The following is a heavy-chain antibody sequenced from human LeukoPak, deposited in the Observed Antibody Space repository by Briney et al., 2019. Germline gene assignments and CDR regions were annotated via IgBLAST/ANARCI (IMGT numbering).Heavy chain of an antibody. J-gene: IGHJ4*02. D-gene: IGHD4-17*01. V-gene: IGHV1-24*01. Sequence: ASVKVSCKASGGTFSSYAISWVRQAPGKGLESMGSFDPEHGETIYAQKFQDRVTMTEDTSTDTAYVELSSLTSEDTAVYYCMALWGGHYDFDYWGQGTLVTVSS. CDR1: GGTFSSYA. CDR3: MALWGGHYDFDY. CDR2: FDPEHGET.